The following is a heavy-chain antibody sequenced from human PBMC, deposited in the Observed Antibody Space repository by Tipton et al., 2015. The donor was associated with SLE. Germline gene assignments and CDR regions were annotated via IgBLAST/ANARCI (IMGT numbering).Heavy chain of an antibody. CDR2: FHHSGST. J-gene: IGHJ4*02. CDR3: ARGTRVSATKL. V-gene: IGHV4-59*01. D-gene: IGHD2-21*02. Sequence: TLSLTCTVSGGSINSYYWNWIRQSPGKGLEWIGYFHHSGSTNYNPPLKSRVTMSVDLSKNQFSLNLTSMTAADTAVYYCARGTRVSATKLWGQGTLVTVSS. CDR1: GGSINSYY.